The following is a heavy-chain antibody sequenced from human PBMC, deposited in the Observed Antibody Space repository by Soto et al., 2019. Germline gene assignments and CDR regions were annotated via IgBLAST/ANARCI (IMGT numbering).Heavy chain of an antibody. Sequence: LSLTCTVSGGSISSSSYYWGWIRQPPGKGLEWIGSIYYSGSTYYNPSLKSRVTISVDTSKNQFSLKLSSVTAADTAVYYCARLVVVIEAVDYWGQGTLVTVPQ. CDR1: GGSISSSSYY. D-gene: IGHD3-22*01. CDR3: ARLVVVIEAVDY. V-gene: IGHV4-39*01. CDR2: IYYSGST. J-gene: IGHJ4*02.